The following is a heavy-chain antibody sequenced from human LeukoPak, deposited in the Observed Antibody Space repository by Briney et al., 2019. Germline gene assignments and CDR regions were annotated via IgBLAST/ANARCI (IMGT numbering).Heavy chain of an antibody. CDR3: ARPSNGGYYSYFDY. Sequence: SETLSLTCTVSGGSISSSSYYWGWIRQSPGKGLEGIGSIYYSGNTYYNPSLTSRVTISVDTSKNQFSLKLSSVTAADTAVYYCARPSNGGYYSYFDYWGQGTLVTVSS. J-gene: IGHJ4*02. D-gene: IGHD3-22*01. CDR1: GGSISSSSYY. V-gene: IGHV4-39*01. CDR2: IYYSGNT.